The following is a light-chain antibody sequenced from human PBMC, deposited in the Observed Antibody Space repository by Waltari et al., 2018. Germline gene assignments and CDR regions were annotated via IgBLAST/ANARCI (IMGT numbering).Light chain of an antibody. CDR3: QQYDNLPRT. V-gene: IGKV1-33*01. Sequence: DIQMTQSPSSLSVSIGDRVTITCQASQDIRNYLNWYQQKPGRAPKLLISGASNLETGVSSMFSGSGSGTDFTFTINSLQPDDIASYYCQQYDNLPRTFGQGTKLEI. CDR1: QDIRNY. J-gene: IGKJ2*01. CDR2: GAS.